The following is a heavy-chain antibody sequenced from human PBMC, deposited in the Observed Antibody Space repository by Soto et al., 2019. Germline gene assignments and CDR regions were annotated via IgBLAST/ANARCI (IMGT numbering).Heavy chain of an antibody. V-gene: IGHV4-39*01. Sequence: SETLSLTCTVSGGSISSSSYYWGWIRQPPGKGLEWIGSIYYSGSTYYNPSLKSRVTISVDTSKNQFSLKLSSVTAADTAVYYCARQCSGGSCYWFDPWGQGTLVTVSS. D-gene: IGHD2-15*01. J-gene: IGHJ5*02. CDR2: IYYSGST. CDR1: GGSISSSSYY. CDR3: ARQCSGGSCYWFDP.